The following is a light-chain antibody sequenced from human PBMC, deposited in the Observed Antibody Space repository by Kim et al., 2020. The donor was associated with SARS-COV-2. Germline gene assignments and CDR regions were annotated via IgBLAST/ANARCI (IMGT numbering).Light chain of an antibody. CDR3: QQMDRSPLT. CDR1: Y. V-gene: IGKV1-9*01. CDR2: RAS. Sequence: YLAWYRQEPGKAPEVLIYRASTLQSGVPSRFSGSGSGTEFTLTISSLQAEDFTTYYCQQMDRSPLTFGGGTKVDIK. J-gene: IGKJ4*01.